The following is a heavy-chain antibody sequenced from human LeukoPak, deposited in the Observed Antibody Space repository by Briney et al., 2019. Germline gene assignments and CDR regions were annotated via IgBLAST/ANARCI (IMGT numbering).Heavy chain of an antibody. Sequence: GASVKVSCKASGYTFTGYFMHWVRQAPGQGPEWMGWINPNSGGTNYAQKFQGRVTMTSDTSTSTVYMELSSLRSEDTAVYYCARVPEAGYNPDYWGQGTLVTVSA. CDR2: INPNSGGT. D-gene: IGHD5-24*01. CDR1: GYTFTGYF. J-gene: IGHJ4*02. CDR3: ARVPEAGYNPDY. V-gene: IGHV1-2*02.